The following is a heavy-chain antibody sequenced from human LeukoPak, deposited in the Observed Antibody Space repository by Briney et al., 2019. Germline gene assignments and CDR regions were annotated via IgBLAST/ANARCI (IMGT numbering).Heavy chain of an antibody. V-gene: IGHV3-74*01. CDR2: IYNDGSTT. CDR1: GFTFSSYV. CDR3: AREKDDHGDPGPLDA. Sequence: GGSLRLSCATSGFTFSSYVMTWVRQVPGKGLVWVARIYNDGSTTNCADSVKGRFTISRDNAANTLFLQMSSLRAEDTAVYYCAREKDDHGDPGPLDAWGQGDLVTVSS. J-gene: IGHJ5*02. D-gene: IGHD4-17*01.